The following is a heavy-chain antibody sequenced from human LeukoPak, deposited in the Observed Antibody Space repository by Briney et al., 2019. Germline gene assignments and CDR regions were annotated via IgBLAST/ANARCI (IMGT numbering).Heavy chain of an antibody. CDR3: AATVIVGATKANYFDD. D-gene: IGHD1-26*01. V-gene: IGHV6-1*01. CDR2: TYYRSTWYN. CDR1: GDSVSSNSVT. Sequence: SQTLSLTCAISGDSVSSNSVTWNWIRQSPSRGLEWLGRTYYRSTWYNDYAVSVRGRITVNPDTSKNQFSLHLNSVTPEDTAVYYCAATVIVGATKANYFDDWGQGTLVTVSS. J-gene: IGHJ4*02.